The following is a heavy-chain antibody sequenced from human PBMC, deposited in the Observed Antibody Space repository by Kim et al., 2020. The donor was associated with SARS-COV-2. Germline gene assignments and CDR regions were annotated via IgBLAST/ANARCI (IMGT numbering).Heavy chain of an antibody. CDR3: AIAGSGSYSAWYAFDI. Sequence: GGSLRLSCAASGFTFSSYAMSWVRQAPGKGLEWVSAISGSGGSTYYADSVKGRFTISRDNSKNTLYLQMNSRRAEDPAVYYCAIAGSGSYSAWYAFDIWGQETMVTVSS. V-gene: IGHV3-23*01. D-gene: IGHD1-26*01. CDR1: GFTFSSYA. CDR2: ISGSGGST. J-gene: IGHJ3*02.